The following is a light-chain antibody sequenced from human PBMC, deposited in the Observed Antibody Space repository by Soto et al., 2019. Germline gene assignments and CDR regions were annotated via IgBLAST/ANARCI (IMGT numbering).Light chain of an antibody. CDR2: KAS. Sequence: DIWMTQSPPALSASVGDRVTITCRASQTIGRSLAWYQQKRGKAPTLLIYKASSLQSGVPSRFSGSGSETEFVLTINNLQPEDVATYYCQQYRNDWTFGQGPNLEI. J-gene: IGKJ1*01. V-gene: IGKV1-5*03. CDR1: QTIGRS. CDR3: QQYRNDWT.